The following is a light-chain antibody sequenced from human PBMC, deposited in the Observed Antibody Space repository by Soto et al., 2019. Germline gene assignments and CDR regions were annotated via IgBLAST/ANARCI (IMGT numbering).Light chain of an antibody. V-gene: IGLV1-40*01. Sequence: QSVLTQPPSVSGAPGQRVTISCTGSSSNIGAGYAVHWYQQLPGRAPKLLIYDNNNRPSGVPDRFSGSKSGTSASMAITGLEDEDESDYYCQAYDINGHDVFGSGTKVTVL. CDR3: QAYDINGHDV. J-gene: IGLJ1*01. CDR1: SSNIGAGYA. CDR2: DNN.